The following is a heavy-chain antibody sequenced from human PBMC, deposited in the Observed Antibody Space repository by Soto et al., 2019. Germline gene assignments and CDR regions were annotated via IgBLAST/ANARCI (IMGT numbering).Heavy chain of an antibody. CDR2: IKQDGSEK. CDR3: ARDALVRSSGWTRNWFDP. D-gene: IGHD6-19*01. Sequence: HPGGSLRLSCAASGFTFSSYWMSWVRQAPGKGLEWVANIKQDGSEKYYVDSVKGRFTISRDNAKNSLYLQMNSLRAEDTAVYYCARDALVRSSGWTRNWFDPWGQGTLVTVSS. V-gene: IGHV3-7*05. CDR1: GFTFSSYW. J-gene: IGHJ5*02.